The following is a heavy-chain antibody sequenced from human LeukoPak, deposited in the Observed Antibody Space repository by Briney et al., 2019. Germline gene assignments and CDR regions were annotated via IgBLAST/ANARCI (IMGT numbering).Heavy chain of an antibody. CDR2: ISGSGGST. J-gene: IGHJ4*02. V-gene: IGHV3-23*01. Sequence: GGSLRLSCAASGFTFSSYAMSWVRQAPGKGLEWVSAISGSGGSTYYADSVKGRFTISRDNSKNTLHLQMNSLRAEDTAVYYCAKGSIADYDFWSGYYTHYFDYWGQGTLVTVSS. CDR3: AKGSIADYDFWSGYYTHYFDY. CDR1: GFTFSSYA. D-gene: IGHD3-3*01.